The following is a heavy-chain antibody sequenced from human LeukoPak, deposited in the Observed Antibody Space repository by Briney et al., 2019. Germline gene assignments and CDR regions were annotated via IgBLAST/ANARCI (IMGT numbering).Heavy chain of an antibody. CDR2: INHSGST. D-gene: IGHD4-17*01. J-gene: IGHJ4*02. CDR3: ARPYGDYGDSDY. V-gene: IGHV4-39*07. Sequence: SETLSLTCTVSGGSISSSSYYWGWIRQPPGKGLEWIGEINHSGSTNYNPSLKSRVTISVDTSKDQFSLKLSSVTAADTAVYYCARPYGDYGDSDYWGQGTLVTVSS. CDR1: GGSISSSSYY.